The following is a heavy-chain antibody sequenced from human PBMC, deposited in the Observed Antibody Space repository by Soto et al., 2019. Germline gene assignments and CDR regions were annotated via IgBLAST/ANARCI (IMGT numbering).Heavy chain of an antibody. CDR3: ARDRGHAQMATSGGVDY. V-gene: IGHV3-30-3*01. Sequence: GSLRLSCAASGFTFSSYAMHWVRQAPGKGLEWVAVISYDGSNKYYADSVKGRFTISRDNSKNTLYLQMNSLRAEDTAVYYCARDRGHAQMATSGGVDYWGQGTLVTVSS. J-gene: IGHJ4*02. CDR1: GFTFSSYA. CDR2: ISYDGSNK. D-gene: IGHD5-12*01.